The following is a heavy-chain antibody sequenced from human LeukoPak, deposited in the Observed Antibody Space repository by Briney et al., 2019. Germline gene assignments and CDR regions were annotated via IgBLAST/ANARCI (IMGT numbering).Heavy chain of an antibody. J-gene: IGHJ5*02. CDR2: INPNTGGT. CDR1: GYTFTGYY. Sequence: ASVKFSCKASGYTFTGYYMHWVRQAPGQGLEWMGWINPNTGGTNYAQKFQGWVTMTRDTSIGTAYMELSRLRSDDTAVYYCARGGYGDSVGWFDPWGQGTLVTVSS. V-gene: IGHV1-2*04. CDR3: ARGGYGDSVGWFDP. D-gene: IGHD4-17*01.